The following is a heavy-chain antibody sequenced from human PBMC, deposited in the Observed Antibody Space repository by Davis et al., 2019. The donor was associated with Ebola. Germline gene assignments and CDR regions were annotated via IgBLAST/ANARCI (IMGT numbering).Heavy chain of an antibody. CDR3: ARVPGQQPSDYGMDV. Sequence: SVKVSCKAPAVTFSSYAISWVRQAPGQGLEWRGGTIPIFGTAKYAQKFQGSATITADESTSTAYMELSSLRSAGTAVYYCARVPGQQPSDYGMDVWGQGATVTVSS. D-gene: IGHD6-13*01. V-gene: IGHV1-69*13. CDR2: TIPIFGTA. CDR1: AVTFSSYA. J-gene: IGHJ6*02.